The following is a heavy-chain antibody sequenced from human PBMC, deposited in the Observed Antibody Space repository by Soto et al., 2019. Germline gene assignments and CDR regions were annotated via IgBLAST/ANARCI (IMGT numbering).Heavy chain of an antibody. CDR2: MNPNSGNT. D-gene: IGHD3-3*01. J-gene: IGHJ6*02. V-gene: IGHV1-8*01. Sequence: GASVKVSCKASGYTFTSYDINWVRQATGRGLEWMGWMNPNSGNTGYAQKFQGRVTMTRNTSISTAYMELSSLRSEDTAVYYCARVEVFGVVTPDYYGMDVWGQGTTVTVSS. CDR1: GYTFTSYD. CDR3: ARVEVFGVVTPDYYGMDV.